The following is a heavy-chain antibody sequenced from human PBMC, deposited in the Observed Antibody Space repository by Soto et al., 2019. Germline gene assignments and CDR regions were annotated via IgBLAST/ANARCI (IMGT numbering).Heavy chain of an antibody. J-gene: IGHJ4*02. V-gene: IGHV1-69*08. CDR2: IIPIFGTA. Sequence: GASVKVSCKASGGTFSSYTISWVRQAPGQGLEWMGRIIPIFGTANYAQKLQGRVTMTTDTSTSTAYMELRSLRSDDTAVYYCARGDDYGDSNFDYWGQGTLVTVSS. CDR1: GGTFSSYT. CDR3: ARGDDYGDSNFDY. D-gene: IGHD4-17*01.